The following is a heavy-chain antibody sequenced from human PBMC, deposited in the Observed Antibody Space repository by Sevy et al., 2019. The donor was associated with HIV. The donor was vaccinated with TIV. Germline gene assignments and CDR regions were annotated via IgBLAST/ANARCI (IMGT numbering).Heavy chain of an antibody. CDR1: GGTFSSYA. D-gene: IGHD3-10*01. CDR2: IIPIFGTA. V-gene: IGHV1-69*13. CDR3: ARVGHYYGSGSYYRFDY. J-gene: IGHJ4*02. Sequence: ASVKVSCKASGGTFSSYAISWVRQAPGQGLEWMGGIIPIFGTANYAQKFQGRVTITADESTSTAYMELSSLRSEDTAVYYCARVGHYYGSGSYYRFDYWGQGTLVTVSS.